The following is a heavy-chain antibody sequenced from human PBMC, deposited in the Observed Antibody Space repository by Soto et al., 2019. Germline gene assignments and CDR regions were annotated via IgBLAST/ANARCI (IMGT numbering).Heavy chain of an antibody. CDR3: ARDYISSSHWFDP. CDR2: IYTSGRT. Sequence: PSETLSLTCTVSGGSISSYYWSWIRQPAGKGLEWIGRIYTSGRTNYNPSLTGRVTMSVDTSKNQFSLKLSSVTAAATAVYYCARDYISSSHWFDPWGQGTLVTVSS. V-gene: IGHV4-4*07. D-gene: IGHD6-6*01. J-gene: IGHJ5*02. CDR1: GGSISSYY.